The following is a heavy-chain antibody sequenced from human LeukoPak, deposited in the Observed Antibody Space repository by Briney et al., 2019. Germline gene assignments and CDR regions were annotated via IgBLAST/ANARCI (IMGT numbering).Heavy chain of an antibody. CDR1: GGSISSYY. CDR3: ARVMITFGGVISHSGWFDY. V-gene: IGHV4-59*01. Sequence: PSETLSLTCTVSGGSISSYYWSWIRQPPGKGLEWIAYIYYSGSTDYNPSLKSRVTISLDTSKNQFSLKLSSVTAADTAVYYCARVMITFGGVISHSGWFDYWGQGTLVTVSS. J-gene: IGHJ4*02. D-gene: IGHD3-16*02. CDR2: IYYSGST.